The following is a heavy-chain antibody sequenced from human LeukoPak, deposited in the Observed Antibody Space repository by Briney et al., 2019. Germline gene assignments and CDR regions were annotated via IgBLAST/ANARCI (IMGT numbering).Heavy chain of an antibody. CDR3: ARVVVRGVHNQLDY. CDR2: ISSSGSTI. Sequence: GGSLRLSCAASGFTFSSYEMNWVRQAPGKGLEGVSYISSSGSTIYYADSVKGRFTISRDNAKNSLYLQMNSLRAEDTAVYYCARVVVRGVHNQLDYWGQGTLVTVSS. CDR1: GFTFSSYE. V-gene: IGHV3-48*03. J-gene: IGHJ4*02. D-gene: IGHD3-10*01.